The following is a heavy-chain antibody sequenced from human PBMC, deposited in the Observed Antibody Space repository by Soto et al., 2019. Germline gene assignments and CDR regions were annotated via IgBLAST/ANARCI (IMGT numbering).Heavy chain of an antibody. Sequence: GGSLRLSYAASGFTFSDYYMSWIRQAPGKGLEWVSYISSSGSTIYYADSVKGRFTISRDNAKNSLYLQMNSLRAEDTAVYYCARDLDYDYVWGSYRLDSGYFDYWGQGTRVTVSS. CDR2: ISSSGSTI. J-gene: IGHJ4*02. CDR3: ARDLDYDYVWGSYRLDSGYFDY. D-gene: IGHD3-16*02. V-gene: IGHV3-11*01. CDR1: GFTFSDYY.